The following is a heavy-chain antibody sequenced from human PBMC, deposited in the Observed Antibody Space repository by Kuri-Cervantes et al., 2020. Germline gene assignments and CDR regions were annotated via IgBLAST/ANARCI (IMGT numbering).Heavy chain of an antibody. J-gene: IGHJ4*02. D-gene: IGHD6-19*01. CDR1: GYTFTSYA. CDR2: SNAGNGNT. CDR3: ARDTYSSGWYFSGY. V-gene: IGHV1-3*01. Sequence: ASVKVSCKASGYTFTSYAMHWVRQAPGQRLEWMGWSNAGNGNTKYSQKLQGRVTMTTDTSTSTAYMELRSLRSDDTAVYYCARDTYSSGWYFSGYWGQGTLVTVSS.